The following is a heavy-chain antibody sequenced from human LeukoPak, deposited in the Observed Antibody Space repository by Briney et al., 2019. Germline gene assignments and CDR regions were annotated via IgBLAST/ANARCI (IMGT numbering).Heavy chain of an antibody. CDR3: ARYPKEGPYDRSGYINAFDI. CDR2: IHPYSGGT. Sequence: ASVKVSCKGSGYTFTDYYMHWVRQAPGQGLEWMGWIHPYSGGTSYAQKFQGRVTMTRDTSISTAYMDLSRLRFDVTAVYYCARYPKEGPYDRSGYINAFDIWLHGTMVTVSS. D-gene: IGHD3-22*01. CDR1: GYTFTDYY. V-gene: IGHV1-2*02. J-gene: IGHJ3*02.